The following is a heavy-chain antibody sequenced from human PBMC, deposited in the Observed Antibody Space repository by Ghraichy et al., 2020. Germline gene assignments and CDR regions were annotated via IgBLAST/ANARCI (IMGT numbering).Heavy chain of an antibody. Sequence: SQTLSLTCTVSGGSISSTSYYWGWIRQPPGKGLEWIGSIYYSGSTYYNPSLKSRVTISVDTSKNQFSLKLSSVTAADTAVYYCARVFGSSGYYYFPFDYWGQGTLVTLSS. CDR3: ARVFGSSGYYYFPFDY. CDR1: GGSISSTSYY. CDR2: IYYSGST. V-gene: IGHV4-39*07. J-gene: IGHJ4*02. D-gene: IGHD3-22*01.